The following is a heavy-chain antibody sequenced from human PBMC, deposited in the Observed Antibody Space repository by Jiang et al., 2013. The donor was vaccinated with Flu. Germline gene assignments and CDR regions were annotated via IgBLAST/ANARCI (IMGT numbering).Heavy chain of an antibody. CDR3: ARMTHSSSWFSYYGLDA. J-gene: IGHJ6*02. Sequence: KPTQTLTLTCTFSGFSLRSSGMCVSWVRQPPGKALEWLALIDWNDGKYYNTSLKTRLTISKDTSKNQVVLTVTNMDPADTATYYCARMTHSSSWFSYYGLDAWGQGTTVTVSS. CDR2: IDWNDGK. D-gene: IGHD6-13*01. V-gene: IGHV2-70*20. CDR1: GFSLRSSGMC.